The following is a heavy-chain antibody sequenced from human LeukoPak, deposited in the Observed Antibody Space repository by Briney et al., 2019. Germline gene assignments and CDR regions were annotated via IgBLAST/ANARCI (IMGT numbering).Heavy chain of an antibody. CDR3: ARDIKSWTTVTLDYYYGMDV. CDR2: ISRGGDST. Sequence: GGSLRLSCAASGFTFTSYAMNWVRQAPGKGLEWVSSISRGGDSTYYADSVKGRFTISRDNSKNTVFLQMNSLRAEDTAVYYCARDIKSWTTVTLDYYYGMDVWGQGTTVTVSS. CDR1: GFTFTSYA. J-gene: IGHJ6*02. D-gene: IGHD4-11*01. V-gene: IGHV3-23*01.